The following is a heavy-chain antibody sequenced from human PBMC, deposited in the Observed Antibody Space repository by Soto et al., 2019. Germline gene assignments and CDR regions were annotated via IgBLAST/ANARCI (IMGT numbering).Heavy chain of an antibody. CDR2: MNPNSGTT. V-gene: IGHV1-8*01. J-gene: IGHJ5*02. CDR3: ARPYYSGWFLFTS. Sequence: QVQLVQSGAEVKKPGASVEVSCKASGYTFTSFDIHWVRQATGQGLEWMGWMNPNSGTTNYALKFQDRVTMTRNTSISTAYMEVSSLRSEDTAVYYCARPYYSGWFLFTSWGQGTLVTVSS. D-gene: IGHD6-19*01. CDR1: GYTFTSFD.